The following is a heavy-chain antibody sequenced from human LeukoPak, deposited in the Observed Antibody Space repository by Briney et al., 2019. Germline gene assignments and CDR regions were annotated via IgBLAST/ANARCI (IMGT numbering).Heavy chain of an antibody. D-gene: IGHD1-26*01. V-gene: IGHV4-4*02. CDR3: SRESGAFSPFGY. CDR1: GGSISRTNW. CDR2: ISLSGRT. Sequence: PSETLSPTCDVSGGSISRTNWWSWVRQSPGQGLEWIGEISLSGRTNYNPSLQSRVTMSLDESKNQLSLDLASVTAADTAVYYCSRESGAFSPFGYWGQGTLVTVHS. J-gene: IGHJ4*02.